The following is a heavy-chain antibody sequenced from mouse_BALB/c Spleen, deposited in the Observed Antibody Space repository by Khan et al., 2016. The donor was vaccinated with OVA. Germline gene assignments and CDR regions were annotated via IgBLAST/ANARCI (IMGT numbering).Heavy chain of an antibody. J-gene: IGHJ4*01. Sequence: QVQLQQSGPELVKPGASVKMSCKASGYTFTDYDIRWVKQRAGQGLEWIGEIYPGSGSTYYNEKFKGKATLTAEKSSNTAYMQLSSLTSEDSAVYFCAKIFYGNSYAMDYWGQGTAVTVSS. V-gene: IGHV1-77*01. CDR3: AKIFYGNSYAMDY. CDR1: GYTFTDYD. CDR2: IYPGSGST. D-gene: IGHD2-1*01.